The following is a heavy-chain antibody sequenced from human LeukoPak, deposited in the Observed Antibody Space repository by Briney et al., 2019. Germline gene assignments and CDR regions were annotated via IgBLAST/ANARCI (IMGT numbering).Heavy chain of an antibody. CDR2: IRSKTDGGTT. CDR1: GFTFSNAW. Sequence: GGSLRLSCAASGFTFSNAWMSWVRQAPGKGLEWVGRIRSKTDGGTTDYAAPVKGRFTISRDDSKNTLYLQMNSLITEDTAVYFCTTEYYGSLNCWGQGTLVTVSS. CDR3: TTEYYGSLNC. D-gene: IGHD1-26*01. J-gene: IGHJ4*02. V-gene: IGHV3-15*01.